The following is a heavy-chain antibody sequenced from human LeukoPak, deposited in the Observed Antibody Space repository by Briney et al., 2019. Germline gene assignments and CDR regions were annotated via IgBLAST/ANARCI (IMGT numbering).Heavy chain of an antibody. V-gene: IGHV3-30*18. CDR2: ISYDGSNK. D-gene: IGHD5-18*01. CDR1: GFTFSNYG. J-gene: IGHJ4*02. Sequence: GGSLRLSCAASGFTFSNYGMHWVRQAPGKGLEWVAVISYDGSNKHYADSVKGRFTISRDNSKNTLYLQMNSLRAEDTAIYYCAKGRSLGYSYGLLDYWGQGTLVTVSS. CDR3: AKGRSLGYSYGLLDY.